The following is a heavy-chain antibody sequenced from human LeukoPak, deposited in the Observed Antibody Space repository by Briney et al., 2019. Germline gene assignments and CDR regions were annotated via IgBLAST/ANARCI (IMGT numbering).Heavy chain of an antibody. CDR3: ARESTSSWYLLRYYYYGMDV. V-gene: IGHV3-7*01. CDR2: IKQDGSEK. CDR1: GFTFSSYW. J-gene: IGHJ6*02. Sequence: GGSLRLYCAASGFTFSSYWMSWVHKAPGKGLEWVANIKQDGSEKYYVDSVKGRFTISRDNAKNSLYLQMNRLRAEDTAVYYCARESTSSWYLLRYYYYGMDVWGQGTTVTVSS. D-gene: IGHD6-13*01.